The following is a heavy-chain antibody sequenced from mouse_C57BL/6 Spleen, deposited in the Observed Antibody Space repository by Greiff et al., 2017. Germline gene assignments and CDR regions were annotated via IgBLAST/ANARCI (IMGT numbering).Heavy chain of an antibody. Sequence: QVQLKESGAELVRPGASVTLSCKASGYTFTDYEMHWVKQTPVHGLEWIGAIDPENGGTASNQKFKGKAIRTADKSSSTAYMELRSLTSEDSAVYYCTRHYTGYFDVWGTGTTVTVSS. CDR3: TRHYTGYFDV. V-gene: IGHV1-15*01. D-gene: IGHD2-12*01. CDR1: GYTFTDYE. J-gene: IGHJ1*03. CDR2: IDPENGGT.